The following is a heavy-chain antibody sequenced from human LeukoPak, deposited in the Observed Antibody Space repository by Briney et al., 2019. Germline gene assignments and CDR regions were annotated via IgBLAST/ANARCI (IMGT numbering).Heavy chain of an antibody. Sequence: SETLSLTCAVYGGSFSGYYWSWIRQPPGKGLERIGEINHSGSTNYNPSLKSRVTISVDTSKNQFSLKLSSVTAADTAVYYCARGSSSSWYAYFQHWGQGTLVTVSS. D-gene: IGHD6-13*01. CDR3: ARGSSSSWYAYFQH. J-gene: IGHJ1*01. CDR1: GGSFSGYY. CDR2: INHSGST. V-gene: IGHV4-34*01.